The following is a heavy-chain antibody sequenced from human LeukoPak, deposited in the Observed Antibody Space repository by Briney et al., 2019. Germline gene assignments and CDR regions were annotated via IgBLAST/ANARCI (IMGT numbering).Heavy chain of an antibody. J-gene: IGHJ3*02. CDR2: IYYSGST. V-gene: IGHV4-59*01. Sequence: SETLSLTCTVSGGSISSYYWSWIRQPPGKGLEWIGYIYYSGSTNYNPSLKSRVTISVDTSKNQFSLKLSSVTAADTAVYYCARNVVTRYCSSTSCHPDAFDIWGQGTMVTVSS. D-gene: IGHD2-2*01. CDR3: ARNVVTRYCSSTSCHPDAFDI. CDR1: GGSISSYY.